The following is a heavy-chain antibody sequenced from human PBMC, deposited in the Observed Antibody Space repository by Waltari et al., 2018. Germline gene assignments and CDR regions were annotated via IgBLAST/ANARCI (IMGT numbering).Heavy chain of an antibody. J-gene: IGHJ3*02. Sequence: QVQLVQSGAEVRKPGASVKVSCKASGYTFTSYDINWVRQATGQGLQWMGWLDPHSGNTGYAQKFQGRVTIARNASISTAYLELSSLRSEDTAVYYCARARGYFDPFDAFDIWGQGTMVTVSS. CDR3: ARARGYFDPFDAFDI. CDR1: GYTFTSYD. CDR2: LDPHSGNT. V-gene: IGHV1-8*01. D-gene: IGHD3-9*01.